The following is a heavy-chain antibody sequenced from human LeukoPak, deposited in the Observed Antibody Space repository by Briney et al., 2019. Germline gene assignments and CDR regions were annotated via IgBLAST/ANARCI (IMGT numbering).Heavy chain of an antibody. D-gene: IGHD3-10*01. CDR2: INLNSGGT. V-gene: IGHV1-2*02. J-gene: IGHJ5*02. CDR1: GYSFTGYY. Sequence: ASVKVSCKASGYSFTGYYMHWVRQAPGQGLEWMGWINLNSGGTNYAQKFQGRVTMTRDTSISTAYMELSRLRSDDTAVYYCARDLWFGELLSADGNDPWGQGTLVTVSS. CDR3: ARDLWFGELLSADGNDP.